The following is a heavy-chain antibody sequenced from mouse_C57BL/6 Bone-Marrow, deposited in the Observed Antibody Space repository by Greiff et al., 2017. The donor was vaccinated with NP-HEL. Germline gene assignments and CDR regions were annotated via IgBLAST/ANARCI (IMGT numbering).Heavy chain of an antibody. Sequence: EVKLMESGGGLVKPGGSLKLSCAASGFTFSDYGMHWVRQAPEKGLEWVAYISSGSSTIYYADTVKGRFTISRDNAKNTLFLQMTSLRSEDTAMYYCARRTGAYWGQGTLVTVSA. CDR1: GFTFSDYG. CDR2: ISSGSSTI. J-gene: IGHJ3*01. CDR3: ARRTGAY. V-gene: IGHV5-17*01.